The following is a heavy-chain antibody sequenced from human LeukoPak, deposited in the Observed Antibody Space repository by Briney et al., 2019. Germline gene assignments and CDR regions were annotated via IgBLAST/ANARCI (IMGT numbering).Heavy chain of an antibody. Sequence: ASVKVSCKASGYTFTSYGYSWVRQAPGQGLEWMGWISAYNGNTNYAQKLQGRVTMTTDTSTSTAYMELRSLRSDDTAVYYCARDRSGGSYSDYWGQGTLVTVSS. V-gene: IGHV1-18*01. CDR3: ARDRSGGSYSDY. J-gene: IGHJ4*02. CDR2: ISAYNGNT. D-gene: IGHD1-26*01. CDR1: GYTFTSYG.